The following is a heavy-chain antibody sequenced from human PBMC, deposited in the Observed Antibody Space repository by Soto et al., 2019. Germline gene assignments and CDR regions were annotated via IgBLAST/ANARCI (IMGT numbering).Heavy chain of an antibody. V-gene: IGHV3-9*01. D-gene: IGHD2-2*01. J-gene: IGHJ4*02. Sequence: EVQLVESGGGLVQPGRSLRLSCAASGVTFDDYAMHWVRQAPGKGRGWVSGISWNSGRIGYADSVKGRFTISRDNAKNSLYLQMNSLRAEDTALYYCAKDMFSFLRVVVNYWGQGTLVTVSS. CDR1: GVTFDDYA. CDR2: ISWNSGRI. CDR3: AKDMFSFLRVVVNY.